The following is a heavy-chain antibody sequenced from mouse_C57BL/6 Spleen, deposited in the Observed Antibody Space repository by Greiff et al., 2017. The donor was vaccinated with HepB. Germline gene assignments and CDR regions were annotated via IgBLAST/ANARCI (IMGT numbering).Heavy chain of an antibody. CDR1: GFTFSNYW. CDR3: TLLRGAMDY. Sequence: EVKLVESGGGLVQPGGSMKLSCVASGFTFSNYWMNWVRQSPEKGLEWVAQIRMKSDNYATHYAESVKGSFTISRDDSNSSVYLQMNNLRAEETGIYYCTLLRGAMDYWGQGTSVTVSS. J-gene: IGHJ4*01. CDR2: IRMKSDNYAT. D-gene: IGHD1-1*01. V-gene: IGHV6-3*01.